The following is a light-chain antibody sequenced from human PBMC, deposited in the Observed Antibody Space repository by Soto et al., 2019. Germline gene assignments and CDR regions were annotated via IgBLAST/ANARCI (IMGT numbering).Light chain of an antibody. Sequence: EIVLTQSPATLSLSPGESATLSCRASQSVGNYLAWYQQKPGQAPRLLIYDASDRATGIPARFSGSGSGTDFTLTISSLEPEDFAVYYCQQRNKWPPIFTFGPGTKVDFK. J-gene: IGKJ3*01. CDR3: QQRNKWPPIFT. V-gene: IGKV3-11*01. CDR1: QSVGNY. CDR2: DAS.